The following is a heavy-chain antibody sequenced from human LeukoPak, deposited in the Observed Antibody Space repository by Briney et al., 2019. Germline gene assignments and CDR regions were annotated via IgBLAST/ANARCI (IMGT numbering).Heavy chain of an antibody. J-gene: IGHJ3*02. V-gene: IGHV4-31*03. CDR1: GGSISSGGYY. Sequence: SETLSLTCTVSGGSISSGGYYWSWIRQHPGKGLEWIGYIYYSGSTYYNPSLKSRVTISVDTSKNQFSLKLSSVTAADTAVYYCARFSSVDAFDIWGQGTMVTVSS. CDR2: IYYSGST. CDR3: ARFSSVDAFDI. D-gene: IGHD4-11*01.